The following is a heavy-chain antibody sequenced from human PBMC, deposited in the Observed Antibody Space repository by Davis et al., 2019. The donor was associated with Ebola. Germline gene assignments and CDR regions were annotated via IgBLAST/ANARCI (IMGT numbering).Heavy chain of an antibody. CDR2: IIPIFGTA. CDR1: GGTFSSYA. Sequence: SVKVSCKASGGTFSSYAISWVRQAPGQGLEWMGGIIPIFGTANYAQKFQGRVTITADESTSTAYMELSSLRSEDTAVYYCASREFGIVVVPAALDYWGQGTLVTVSS. D-gene: IGHD2-2*01. CDR3: ASREFGIVVVPAALDY. V-gene: IGHV1-69*13. J-gene: IGHJ4*02.